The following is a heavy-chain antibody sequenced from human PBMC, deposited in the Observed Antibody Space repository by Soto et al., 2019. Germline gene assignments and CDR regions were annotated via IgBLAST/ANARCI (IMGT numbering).Heavy chain of an antibody. CDR2: ISSSGLTI. Sequence: QVQMAESGGGLVKPGGSLRLSCAASGFTFSDYYINWIRQAPGKGLEWVSYISSSGLTIYYADSVKGRFTISRDNAKNPLYLQMNRLRAEDTGVYYCARDPSMTPPQGYYYMDVWGKGTTVTVSS. CDR1: GFTFSDYY. V-gene: IGHV3-11*01. J-gene: IGHJ6*03. CDR3: ARDPSMTPPQGYYYMDV.